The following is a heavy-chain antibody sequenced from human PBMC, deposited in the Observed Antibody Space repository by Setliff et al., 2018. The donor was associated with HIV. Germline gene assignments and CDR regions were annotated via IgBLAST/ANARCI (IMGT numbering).Heavy chain of an antibody. D-gene: IGHD6-13*01. CDR1: GYTFSNYD. CDR3: ASSWSRIRYYGMDV. Sequence: GASVKVSCKASGYTFSNYDINWVRQATGQGLEWVGWMNPNSGNTGYAQKFQGRVTMTRNTSISTAYMELSSLRSDDTAVYYCASSWSRIRYYGMDVWGQGTTVTVSS. CDR2: MNPNSGNT. J-gene: IGHJ6*02. V-gene: IGHV1-8*01.